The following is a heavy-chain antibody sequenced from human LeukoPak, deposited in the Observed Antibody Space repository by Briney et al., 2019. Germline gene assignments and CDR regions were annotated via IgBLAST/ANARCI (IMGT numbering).Heavy chain of an antibody. Sequence: ASVKVSCKASGYTFTGYYMHWVRQAPGQGLEWMGWINPNSGGTNYAQKFQGRVTMTRDMSTSTVYMELSSLRSEDTAVYYCARGFAGIAYYFDYWGQGTLVTVSS. CDR3: ARGFAGIAYYFDY. CDR1: GYTFTGYY. V-gene: IGHV1-2*02. J-gene: IGHJ4*02. D-gene: IGHD2-21*01. CDR2: INPNSGGT.